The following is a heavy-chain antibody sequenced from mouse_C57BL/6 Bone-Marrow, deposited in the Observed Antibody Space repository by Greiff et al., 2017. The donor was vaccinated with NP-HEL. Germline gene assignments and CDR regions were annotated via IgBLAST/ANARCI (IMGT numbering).Heavy chain of an antibody. CDR2: IDPETGGT. J-gene: IGHJ1*03. CDR3: TSPYYYGSSYDWYFDV. D-gene: IGHD1-1*01. V-gene: IGHV1-15*01. CDR1: GYTFTDYE. Sequence: QVQLKESGAELVRPGASVTLSCKASGYTFTDYEMHWVKQTPVHGLEWIGAIDPETGGTAYNQKFKGKAILTADKSSSTAYMELRSLTSEDSAVYYCTSPYYYGSSYDWYFDVWGTGTTVTVSS.